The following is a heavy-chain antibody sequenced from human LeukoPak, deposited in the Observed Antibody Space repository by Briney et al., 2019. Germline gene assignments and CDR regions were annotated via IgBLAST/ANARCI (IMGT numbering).Heavy chain of an antibody. Sequence: SETLSLTCAVYGGSFSGYYWSWIRQPPGKGLEWIGEINHSGSTNHNPSLKSRVTISVDTSKNQFSLKLSSVTAADTAVYYCAIPAGGGYCSSTSCNPFDYWGQGTLVTVSS. CDR1: GGSFSGYY. J-gene: IGHJ4*02. CDR2: INHSGST. CDR3: AIPAGGGYCSSTSCNPFDY. V-gene: IGHV4-34*01. D-gene: IGHD2-2*01.